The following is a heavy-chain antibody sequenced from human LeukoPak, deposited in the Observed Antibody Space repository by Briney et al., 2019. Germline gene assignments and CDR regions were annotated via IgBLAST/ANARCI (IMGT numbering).Heavy chain of an antibody. D-gene: IGHD3-22*01. J-gene: IGHJ3*02. Sequence: SETLSLTCTVSGGSISSYYWSWIRQPPGKGLEWIGYIYYSGSTNYNPSLKSRVTISVDTSKNQFSLQLSSVTAADPAVYYCARRPAYYYDSSGYYYGAFDIWGQGTMVTVSS. CDR1: GGSISSYY. CDR3: ARRPAYYYDSSGYYYGAFDI. V-gene: IGHV4-59*01. CDR2: IYYSGST.